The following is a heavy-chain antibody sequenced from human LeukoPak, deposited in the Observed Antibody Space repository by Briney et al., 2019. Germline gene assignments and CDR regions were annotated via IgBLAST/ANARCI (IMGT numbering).Heavy chain of an antibody. V-gene: IGHV4-39*07. CDR3: AAIAAAGPFSRVGSFDY. J-gene: IGHJ4*02. CDR1: GGSVSNTNYY. CDR2: VDYSGYT. Sequence: PSETLSLTCSVSGGSVSNTNYYWGWIRQPPGKGLEWLGSVDYSGYTYQSPSHNSRVTISVDTSKNQFSLKLSSVTAADTAVYYCAAIAAAGPFSRVGSFDYWGQGTLVTVSS. D-gene: IGHD6-13*01.